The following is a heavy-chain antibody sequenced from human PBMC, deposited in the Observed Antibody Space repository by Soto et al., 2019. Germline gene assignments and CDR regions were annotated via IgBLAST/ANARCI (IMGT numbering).Heavy chain of an antibody. D-gene: IGHD2-2*01. Sequence: ASETLSLTCTVSVGSIGSYYWIWIRQPAGKGLEWIGRIYTSGSTNYNPSLKSRVTMSVDTSKNQFSLKLSSVTAADTAVYYCARACSSNSCYDVFDYWGQGTLVTVSS. J-gene: IGHJ4*02. CDR3: ARACSSNSCYDVFDY. CDR2: IYTSGST. CDR1: VGSIGSYY. V-gene: IGHV4-4*07.